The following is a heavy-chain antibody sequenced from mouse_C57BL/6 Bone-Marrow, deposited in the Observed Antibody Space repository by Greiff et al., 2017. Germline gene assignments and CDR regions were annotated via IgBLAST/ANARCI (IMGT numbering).Heavy chain of an antibody. D-gene: IGHD2-3*01. Sequence: DVQLQESGGGLVQPGGSLKLSCAASGFTFSDYYMYWVRQTPEKRLEWVAYISNGGGSTYYPDTVKGRFTITRDNAKNTLYLQMSRLTSEDTAMYYCARHDGYYVRYAMDYWGQGTSVTVSS. CDR1: GFTFSDYY. V-gene: IGHV5-12*01. CDR2: ISNGGGST. CDR3: ARHDGYYVRYAMDY. J-gene: IGHJ4*01.